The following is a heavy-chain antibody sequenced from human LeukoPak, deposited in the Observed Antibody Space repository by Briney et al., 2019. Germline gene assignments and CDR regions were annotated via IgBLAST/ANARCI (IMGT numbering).Heavy chain of an antibody. Sequence: PGGSLRLSCAASGVTYSSYAMSWVRQAPGKGLEWVSAISGSGGSTYYADSVKGRFTISRDNSKNTLYLQMNSLRAEDTAVYYCAKERSYYGSGYGAFDIWGQGTKVTVSS. CDR1: GVTYSSYA. J-gene: IGHJ3*02. CDR3: AKERSYYGSGYGAFDI. D-gene: IGHD3-10*01. V-gene: IGHV3-23*01. CDR2: ISGSGGST.